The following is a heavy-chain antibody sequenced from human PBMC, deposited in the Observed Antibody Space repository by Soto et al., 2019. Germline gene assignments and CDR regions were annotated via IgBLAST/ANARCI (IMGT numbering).Heavy chain of an antibody. D-gene: IGHD3-22*01. CDR3: ARPKDYDDCLDL. J-gene: IGHJ4*02. CDR1: GYTFTSYA. V-gene: IGHV1-3*01. Sequence: ASVKVSCKASGYTFTSYARHWVRQAPGQRLEWMGWINAGNGNTKYSQKFQGRVTFTRDTSANTAYMELSSLISEDTAVYYCARPKDYDDCLDLWGQGTLVTVSS. CDR2: INAGNGNT.